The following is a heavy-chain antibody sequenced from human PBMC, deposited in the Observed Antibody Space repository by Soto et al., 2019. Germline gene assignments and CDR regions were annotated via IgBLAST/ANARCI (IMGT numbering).Heavy chain of an antibody. D-gene: IGHD6-19*01. V-gene: IGHV2-5*02. CDR2: IYWDDDK. CDR1: GFSLCTSGVG. J-gene: IGHJ5*02. Sequence: QITLKESGPPLVKPTQTLTLTCTFSGFSLCTSGVGVGWIRQPPGKALEWLALIYWDDDKRYSPSLKSRLTITKXXSXHXXVLTMSNMDPVDTATYYCAHSGAVAGTSQVDWFDPWGQGTLVTVSS. CDR3: AHSGAVAGTSQVDWFDP.